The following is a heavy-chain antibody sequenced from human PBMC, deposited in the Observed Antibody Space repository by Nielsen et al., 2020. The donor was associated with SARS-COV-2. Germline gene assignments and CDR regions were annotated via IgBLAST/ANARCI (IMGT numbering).Heavy chain of an antibody. D-gene: IGHD2-2*01. V-gene: IGHV3-21*01. Sequence: GGSLRLSCAASGFTFSSYSMNWVRQAPGKGLEWVSSISSSSSYIYYADSVKGRFTISRDNAKNSLYLQMNSLRAEDTAVYYCARDSTRGKQNFQHSGQGTLVTVSS. J-gene: IGHJ1*01. CDR2: ISSSSSYI. CDR1: GFTFSSYS. CDR3: ARDSTRGKQNFQH.